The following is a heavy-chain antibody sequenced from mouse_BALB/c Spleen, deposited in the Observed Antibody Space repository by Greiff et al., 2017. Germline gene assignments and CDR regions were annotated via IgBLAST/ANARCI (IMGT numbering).Heavy chain of an antibody. CDR2: INPSSGYT. Sequence: VKLQESAAELARPGASVKMSCKASGYTFTSYTMHWVKQRPGQGLEWIGYINPSSGYTEYNQKFKDKTSLTADKSSSTAYMQLSSLTSEDSAVYYCARHGNYGGFAYWGQGTLVTVSA. CDR3: ARHGNYGGFAY. V-gene: IGHV1-4*02. CDR1: GYTFTSYT. J-gene: IGHJ3*01. D-gene: IGHD2-1*01.